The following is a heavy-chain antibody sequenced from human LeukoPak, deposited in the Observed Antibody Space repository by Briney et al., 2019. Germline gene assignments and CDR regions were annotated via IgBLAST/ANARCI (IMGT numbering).Heavy chain of an antibody. CDR1: GGSISSSSDY. CDR3: ARSHIVAVTGFAFDI. Sequence: SETLSLTWTVSGGSISSSSDYWGWIRQSPGKGQEWIGSIYYSGNTYYNPSLNSRVTITVDTSKNQFSLQLSSVTAADTTVYYCARSHIVAVTGFAFDIWGQGTLVTVSS. J-gene: IGHJ3*02. D-gene: IGHD2-21*02. CDR2: IYYSGNT. V-gene: IGHV4-39*01.